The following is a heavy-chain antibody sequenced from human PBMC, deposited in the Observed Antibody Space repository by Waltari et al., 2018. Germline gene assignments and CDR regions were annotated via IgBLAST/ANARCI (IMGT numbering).Heavy chain of an antibody. CDR2: ISGRGGST. J-gene: IGHJ4*02. CDR3: AKPPTSHYDFFDY. Sequence: EVQLLESGGGLVQPGGSLRLSCAASGFTFRSYAMSWVRPAPGKGLEWVSAISGRGGSTYYADSVKGRFTISRDNSKNTLYLQMNSLRAEDTAVYYCAKPPTSHYDFFDYWGQGTLVTVSS. CDR1: GFTFRSYA. D-gene: IGHD3-3*01. V-gene: IGHV3-23*01.